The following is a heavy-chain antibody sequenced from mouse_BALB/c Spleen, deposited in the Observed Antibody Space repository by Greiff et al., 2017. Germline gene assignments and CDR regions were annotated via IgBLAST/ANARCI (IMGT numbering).Heavy chain of an antibody. Sequence: VQLKESGPGLVKPSQSLSLTCTVTGYSITSDYAWNWIRQFPGNKLEWMGYISYSGSTSYNPSLKSRISITRDTSKNQFFLQLNSVTTEDTATYYCARMDYGSTWFAYWGQGTLVTVSA. CDR1: GYSITSDYA. D-gene: IGHD1-1*01. CDR2: ISYSGST. CDR3: ARMDYGSTWFAY. J-gene: IGHJ3*01. V-gene: IGHV3-2*02.